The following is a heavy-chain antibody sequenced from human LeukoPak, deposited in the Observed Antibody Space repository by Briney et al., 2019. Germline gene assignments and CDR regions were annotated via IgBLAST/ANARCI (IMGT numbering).Heavy chain of an antibody. CDR2: INKDGGEK. Sequence: GGSLSLSCAASGFTFSSYWMSWVRQAPAKGLEWVANINKDGGEKYYVDSVKGRFTISRDNAKNSLYLQMNSLRADDTAVYYCVKDSPPRYSGSPPAYWGQGTLVTVSS. CDR3: VKDSPPRYSGSPPAY. J-gene: IGHJ4*02. D-gene: IGHD1-26*01. V-gene: IGHV3-7*03. CDR1: GFTFSSYW.